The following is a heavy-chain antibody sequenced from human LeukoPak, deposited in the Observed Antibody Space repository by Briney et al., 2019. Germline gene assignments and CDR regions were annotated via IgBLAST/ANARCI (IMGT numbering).Heavy chain of an antibody. Sequence: SEALSLTCTVSGVSITNYYWSWIRQPPGKGLEWIGYFYYSRGTNYNPSLKSRVTISGDTSKNQFSLKVSSVTAADTAVYYCARRRVQNWFDPWGQGTLVTVSS. D-gene: IGHD3-10*01. V-gene: IGHV4-59*01. CDR1: GVSITNYY. CDR3: ARRRVQNWFDP. J-gene: IGHJ5*02. CDR2: FYYSRGT.